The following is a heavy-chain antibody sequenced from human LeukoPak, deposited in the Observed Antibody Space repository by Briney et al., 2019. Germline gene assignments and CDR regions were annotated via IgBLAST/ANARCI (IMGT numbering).Heavy chain of an antibody. CDR2: IKQDGSEK. V-gene: IGHV3-7*04. J-gene: IGHJ4*02. D-gene: IGHD2-15*01. Sequence: PGGSLRLSCAGYGFIFGRYWMSWVRQGPGKGLEWVANIKQDGSEKYYVDSVKGRFTISRDNAKSSVYLQMNSLRAEDTAVYYCVRDYCSGVTCYDGYWGQGSLVTVSS. CDR1: GFIFGRYW. CDR3: VRDYCSGVTCYDGY.